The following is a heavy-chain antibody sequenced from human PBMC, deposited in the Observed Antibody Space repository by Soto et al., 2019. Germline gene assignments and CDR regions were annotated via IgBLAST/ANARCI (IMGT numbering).Heavy chain of an antibody. D-gene: IGHD1-26*01. CDR3: AKRLGNDVFDI. CDR1: GFTFSSYG. J-gene: IGHJ3*02. V-gene: IGHV3-30*18. CDR2: ISADGIED. Sequence: QVQLVESGGDVVQPGTSLRLSCTASGFTFSSYGMHCIRQAPGKGPVWVAFISADGIEDYYTDSVKGRFTIPRDTPKNKLYLQMKRLRPDDTAVYYCAKRLGNDVFDIWGQGTTVTVSS.